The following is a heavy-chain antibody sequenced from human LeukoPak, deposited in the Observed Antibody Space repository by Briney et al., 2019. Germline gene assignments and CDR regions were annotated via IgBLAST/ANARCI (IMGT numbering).Heavy chain of an antibody. J-gene: IGHJ4*02. CDR1: GGSISRSSYY. Sequence: SETLSLTCTVSGGSISRSSYYWGWIRQPPGKGLEWMGSIFYSGSTYYNPSLKSRVTMSVDTSKNRFSLKLSSVTAADTAVYYCARGNDYYFDYWGQGTLVTVSS. CDR3: ARGNDYYFDY. D-gene: IGHD1-1*01. V-gene: IGHV4-39*07. CDR2: IFYSGST.